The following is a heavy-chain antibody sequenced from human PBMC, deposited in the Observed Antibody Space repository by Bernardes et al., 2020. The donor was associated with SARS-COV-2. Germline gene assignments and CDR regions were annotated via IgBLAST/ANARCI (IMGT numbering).Heavy chain of an antibody. CDR2: INSDGSST. CDR3: ARDRIVVVPAARNRDYYYYYMDV. Sequence: GSLRLSCAASGFTFSSYWMHWVRQAPGKGLVWVSRINSDGSSTSYADSVKGRFTISRDNAKNTLYLQMNSLRAEDTAVYYCARDRIVVVPAARNRDYYYYYMDVWGKGTTVTVSS. V-gene: IGHV3-74*01. J-gene: IGHJ6*03. D-gene: IGHD2-2*01. CDR1: GFTFSSYW.